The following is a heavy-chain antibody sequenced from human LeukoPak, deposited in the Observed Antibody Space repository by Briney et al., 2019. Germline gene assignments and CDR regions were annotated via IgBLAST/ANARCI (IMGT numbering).Heavy chain of an antibody. CDR2: IYHTGTT. Sequence: SETLSLTCTVSGNSISSGYYWGWIRQPPGKGLEWIGIIYHTGTTYYNSSLKSRVTISVDTSKNQFSLKLNFVTAADMAVYYCARKGRGPYGSVNGYFDYWGQGTLVTVSS. CDR3: ARKGRGPYGSVNGYFDY. J-gene: IGHJ4*02. D-gene: IGHD3-10*01. CDR1: GNSISSGYY. V-gene: IGHV4-38-2*02.